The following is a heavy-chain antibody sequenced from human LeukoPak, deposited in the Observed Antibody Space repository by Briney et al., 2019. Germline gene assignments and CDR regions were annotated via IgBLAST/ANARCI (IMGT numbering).Heavy chain of an antibody. CDR2: ISSSSSYI. CDR1: GFTFSSYS. Sequence: AGGSLRLSCAASGFTFSSYSMNWVRQAPGKGLEWVSSISSSSSYIYYADSVKGRFTISRDNAKNSLYLQMNSLRAEDTAVYYCAREATERASGSYFDYWGQGTLVTVSS. D-gene: IGHD1-26*01. V-gene: IGHV3-21*01. CDR3: AREATERASGSYFDY. J-gene: IGHJ4*02.